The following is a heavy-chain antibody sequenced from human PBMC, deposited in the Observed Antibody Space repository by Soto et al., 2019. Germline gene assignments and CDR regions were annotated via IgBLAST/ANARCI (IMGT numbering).Heavy chain of an antibody. J-gene: IGHJ5*02. D-gene: IGHD2-21*02. CDR1: RFSFIDYA. CDR2: IGGRGGNA. Sequence: GGSLRLSCAATRFSFIDYAINWVRQVPGRGLEYVAGIGGRGGNAFYADSMKGHFSISRDNSKNTVYLHMHNLRVDDSAMYYCAKARHSGDFAGSYDSWGQGTLVTVSS. CDR3: AKARHSGDFAGSYDS. V-gene: IGHV3-23*01.